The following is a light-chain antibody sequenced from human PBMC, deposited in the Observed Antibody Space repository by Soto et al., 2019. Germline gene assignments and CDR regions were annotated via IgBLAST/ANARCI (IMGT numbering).Light chain of an antibody. J-gene: IGLJ1*01. CDR3: QSYDNSLSVYV. Sequence: QAVVTQPPSVSGAPGQRVTISCTRSSSNIGAHYDVHWYQQLPGTAPKLLIYGNSNRPSGVPDRFSGSKSGTSASLAITGLQAEDEADYYCQSYDNSLSVYVFGTGTKVTVL. CDR2: GNS. V-gene: IGLV1-40*01. CDR1: SSNIGAHYD.